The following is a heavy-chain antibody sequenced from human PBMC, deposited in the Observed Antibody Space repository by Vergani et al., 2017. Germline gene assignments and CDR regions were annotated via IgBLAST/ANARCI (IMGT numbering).Heavy chain of an antibody. J-gene: IGHJ4*02. CDR1: GGSISSSSYY. CDR2: IYYSGST. CDR3: ARGGHGWHPVFY. D-gene: IGHD2-8*01. Sequence: QLQLQESGPGLVKPSETLSLTCTVSGGSISSSSYYWGWIRQPPGKGLEWIGSIYYSGSTNYNPSLKSRVTISVDTSKNQFSLKLSSVTAADTAVYYCARGGHGWHPVFYWGQGTLVTVSS. V-gene: IGHV4-39*07.